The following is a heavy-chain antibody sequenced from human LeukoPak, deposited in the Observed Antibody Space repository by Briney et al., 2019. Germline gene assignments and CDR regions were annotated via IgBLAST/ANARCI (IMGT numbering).Heavy chain of an antibody. D-gene: IGHD6-13*01. CDR3: ARGRYSSSWYLVGNWFDP. V-gene: IGHV1-69*05. Sequence: ASVKVSCKASRGTFSSYAISWVRQAPGQGLEWMGRIIPIFGTANYAQKFQGRVTITTDESTSTAYMELSSLRSEDTAVYYCARGRYSSSWYLVGNWFDPWGQGTLVTVSS. CDR1: RGTFSSYA. CDR2: IIPIFGTA. J-gene: IGHJ5*02.